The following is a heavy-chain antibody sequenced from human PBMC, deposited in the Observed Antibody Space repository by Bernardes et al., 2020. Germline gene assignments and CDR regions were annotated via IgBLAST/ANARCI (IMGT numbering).Heavy chain of an antibody. Sequence: GGSLRLSCAASGFTFSSYWMSWVRQAPGKGLEWVANIKQDGSEKYYVDSVKGRFTISRDNAKNSLYLQMNSLRAEDTAVYYCARSPPYSSSWYDFYSYYYYYMDVWGKGTTVTVSS. D-gene: IGHD6-13*01. CDR1: GFTFSSYW. CDR2: IKQDGSEK. J-gene: IGHJ6*03. V-gene: IGHV3-7*03. CDR3: ARSPPYSSSWYDFYSYYYYYMDV.